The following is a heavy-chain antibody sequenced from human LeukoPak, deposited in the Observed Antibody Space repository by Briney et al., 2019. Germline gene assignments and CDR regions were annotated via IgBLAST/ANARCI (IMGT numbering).Heavy chain of an antibody. CDR2: ISGSGGST. V-gene: IGHV3-23*01. J-gene: IGHJ4*02. CDR1: GFTFSSYA. Sequence: GGSLRLSCAASGFTFSSYAMSWVRQAPGKGLEWVSAISGSGGSTYYADSVKGRFTISRDNSKNTLYLQMNSLRAEDTAVYYCAKLGKASGTTGRVFDYWGQGTLVTVSS. D-gene: IGHD1-26*01. CDR3: AKLGKASGTTGRVFDY.